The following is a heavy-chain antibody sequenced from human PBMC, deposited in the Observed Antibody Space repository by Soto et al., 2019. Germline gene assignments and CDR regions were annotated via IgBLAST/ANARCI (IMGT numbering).Heavy chain of an antibody. V-gene: IGHV4-34*01. D-gene: IGHD6-13*01. CDR3: AREGVSSSWYYYYALDV. CDR2: INHSGST. CDR1: GGSFSGYY. J-gene: IGHJ6*02. Sequence: SETLSLTCAVYGGSFSGYYWSWIRQPPGKGLEWIGEINHSGSTNYNPSLKSRVTISVDTSKDQFSLNLSSVTAADTAVYYCAREGVSSSWYYYYALDVWGQGTTVTVSS.